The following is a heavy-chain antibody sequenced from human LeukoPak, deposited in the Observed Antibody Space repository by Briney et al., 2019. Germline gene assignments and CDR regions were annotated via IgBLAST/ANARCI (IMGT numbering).Heavy chain of an antibody. Sequence: PGGTLRISCVVSGLTFTSTSMAWVRQAPGKGLEWVASISSSSEYIFQKDSLKGRFTISRDNAKNSVFLDLNNVTADDTAVYYCAGGRGKRITMFRVFDCWGQGTQVIVSS. CDR3: AGGRGKRITMFRVFDC. V-gene: IGHV3-21*01. CDR1: GLTFTSTS. J-gene: IGHJ4*02. CDR2: ISSSSEYI. D-gene: IGHD3-10*01.